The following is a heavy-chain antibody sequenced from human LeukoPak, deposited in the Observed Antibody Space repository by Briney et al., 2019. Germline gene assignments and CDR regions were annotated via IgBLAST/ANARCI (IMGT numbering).Heavy chain of an antibody. CDR2: INPSDGST. J-gene: IGHJ4*02. V-gene: IGHV1-46*01. CDR3: ARDVAREFDY. Sequence: ASVKVSCKASGYIFISYYIHWVRQAPGRGLEWMGVINPSDGSTNYAQKFQGRVTMTRDTSTSTVYMELSSLRSEDTAVYYCARDVAREFDYWGQGTLVSVSS. CDR1: GYIFISYY. D-gene: IGHD5-24*01.